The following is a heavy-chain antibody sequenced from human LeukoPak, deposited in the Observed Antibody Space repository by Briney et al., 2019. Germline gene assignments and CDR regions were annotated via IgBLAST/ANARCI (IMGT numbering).Heavy chain of an antibody. J-gene: IGHJ4*02. CDR2: IKRDGSEK. CDR3: ARLGPASSGWPESFDY. CDR1: GFTFNSYW. Sequence: GGSLRLSCAASGFTFNSYWMNWVRQAPGKGLEWVANIKRDGSEKYYVDSVKGRFTISRDNAKNSLDLRMNSLRVEDTAVYYCARLGPASSGWPESFDYWGQETLVTVSS. D-gene: IGHD6-19*01. V-gene: IGHV3-7*03.